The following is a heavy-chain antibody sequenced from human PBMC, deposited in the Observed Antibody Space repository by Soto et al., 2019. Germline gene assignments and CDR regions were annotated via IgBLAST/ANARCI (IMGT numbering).Heavy chain of an antibody. CDR2: ISYDGSNK. CDR1: GFTFSSYG. CDR3: ATAMIVVVPAAIDY. V-gene: IGHV3-30*03. D-gene: IGHD2-2*01. Sequence: GGSLRLSCAASGFTFSSYGMHWVRQAPGKGLEWVAVISYDGSNKYYADSVKGRFTISRDNSKNTLYLQMNSLRAEDTVVYYCATAMIVVVPAAIDYWGQGTLVTVSS. J-gene: IGHJ4*02.